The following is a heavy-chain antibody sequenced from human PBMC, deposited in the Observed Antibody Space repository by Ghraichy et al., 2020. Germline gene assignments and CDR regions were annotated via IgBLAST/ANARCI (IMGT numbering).Heavy chain of an antibody. CDR2: IRASGGST. CDR1: GFTFNNYA. CDR3: AKAGGYSSSWTIDYYDFAMDV. V-gene: IGHV3-23*01. Sequence: GGSLRLSCAASGFTFNNYAMNWVRQAPGKGLEWVSTIRASGGSTYYADSVKGRFTVSRDNSENTVYLQMNSLRGEDTAVYYCAKAGGYSSSWTIDYYDFAMDVWGLGTTVTVSS. J-gene: IGHJ6*02. D-gene: IGHD6-13*01.